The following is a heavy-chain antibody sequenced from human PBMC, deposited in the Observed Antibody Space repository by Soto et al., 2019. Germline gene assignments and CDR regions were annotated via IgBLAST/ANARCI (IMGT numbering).Heavy chain of an antibody. Sequence: GGALKLSSAASQFPFYSDQMNWVRPAPGKGLEWVSYISSSGSTIYYADSVKGRFTISRDNAKNSLYLQMNSLRAEDTAVDYCARGYSYGDGYFDYWGQGTLVTVS. CDR3: ARGYSYGDGYFDY. J-gene: IGHJ4*02. D-gene: IGHD5-18*01. CDR2: ISSSGSTI. CDR1: QFPFYSDQ. V-gene: IGHV3-48*03.